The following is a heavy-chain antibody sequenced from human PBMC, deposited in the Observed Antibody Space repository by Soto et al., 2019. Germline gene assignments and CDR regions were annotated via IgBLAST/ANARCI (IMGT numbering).Heavy chain of an antibody. CDR1: GDTFTSYY. CDR3: ARSSGGNFGIIIEGSKWLDP. J-gene: IGHJ5*02. V-gene: IGHV1-46*01. D-gene: IGHD3-3*01. Sequence: ASVKVSCKSPGDTFTSYYLNWVRQAPGQGLEWMGVINPHGGSTKYAQKFQGRVTMTRDTSRSTVYMELRSLRSDDTAIYYCARSSGGNFGIIIEGSKWLDPWGKGTLVTNSS. CDR2: INPHGGST.